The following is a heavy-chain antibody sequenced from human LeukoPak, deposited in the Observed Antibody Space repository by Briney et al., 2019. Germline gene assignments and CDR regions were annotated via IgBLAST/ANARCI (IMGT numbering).Heavy chain of an antibody. CDR3: ARKLMTTVTTWFDP. D-gene: IGHD4-11*01. CDR1: GGSISSSSYY. J-gene: IGHJ5*02. Sequence: SETLSLTCTVSGGSISSSSYYWGWIHQPPGKGLEWIGSIYYSGSTYYNPSLKSRVTISVDTSKNQFSLKLSSVTAADTAVYYCARKLMTTVTTWFDPWGQGTLVTVSS. V-gene: IGHV4-39*07. CDR2: IYYSGST.